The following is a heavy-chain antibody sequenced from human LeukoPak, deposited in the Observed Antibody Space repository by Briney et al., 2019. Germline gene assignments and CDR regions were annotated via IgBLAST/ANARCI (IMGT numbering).Heavy chain of an antibody. J-gene: IGHJ4*02. CDR2: INPSGGST. D-gene: IGHD4-23*01. V-gene: IGHV1-46*01. CDR3: ARERSTTVGDY. CDR1: GYTFTSYY. Sequence: GASVKVSCKASGYTFTSYYMHWVRQAPGQGLEWMGIINPSGGSTSYAQKFQGRVTMTRDTSTSTVYMELSSLGSEDTAVYYCARERSTTVGDYWGQGTLVTVSS.